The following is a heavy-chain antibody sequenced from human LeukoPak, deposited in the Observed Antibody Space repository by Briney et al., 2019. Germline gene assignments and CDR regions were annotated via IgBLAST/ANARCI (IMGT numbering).Heavy chain of an antibody. CDR1: GGSFSGYY. J-gene: IGHJ4*02. V-gene: IGHV4-34*01. Sequence: PSETLSLTCAVSGGSFSGYYLNWIRQSPGRGLEWIGEINPSGITNYNPSLKSRVTMSVDTSKNQFSLKLSSVTAADTAVYYCARGAPDYYDSSGMGLDYWGQGTLVTVSS. CDR3: ARGAPDYYDSSGMGLDY. D-gene: IGHD3-22*01. CDR2: INPSGIT.